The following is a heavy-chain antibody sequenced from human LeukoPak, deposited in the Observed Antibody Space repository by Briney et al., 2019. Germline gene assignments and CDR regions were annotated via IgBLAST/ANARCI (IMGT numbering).Heavy chain of an antibody. CDR2: IHYSGST. Sequence: SQTLSLTCTVSGGSFSSGDNYCSWIRQPPGKGLEWIGYIHYSGSTFYNPSLKSRVTMSVDTSKNQFSLQRCALLAERTAGYYGARGELLYDNWGQGTLVTVSS. J-gene: IGHJ4*02. V-gene: IGHV4-30-4*01. CDR3: ARGELLYDN. CDR1: GGSFSSGDNY. D-gene: IGHD2-15*01.